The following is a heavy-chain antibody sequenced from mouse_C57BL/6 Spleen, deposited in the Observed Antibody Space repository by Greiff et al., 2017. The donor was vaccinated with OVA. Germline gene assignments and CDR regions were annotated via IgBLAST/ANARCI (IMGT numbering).Heavy chain of an antibody. Sequence: EVHLVESGEGLVKPGGSLKLSCAASGFTFSSYAMSWVRQTLEKRLEWVAYISSGGDYIYYADTVKGRFTISRDNARNTLYLQMSSLKSEDTAMYYCTRVYDGYYYYYAMDYWGQGTSVTVSS. CDR1: GFTFSSYA. D-gene: IGHD2-3*01. V-gene: IGHV5-9-1*02. J-gene: IGHJ4*01. CDR2: ISSGGDYI. CDR3: TRVYDGYYYYYAMDY.